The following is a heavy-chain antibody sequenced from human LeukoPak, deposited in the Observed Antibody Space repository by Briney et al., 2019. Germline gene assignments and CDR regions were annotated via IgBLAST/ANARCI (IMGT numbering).Heavy chain of an antibody. V-gene: IGHV1-2*02. CDR2: INPNSGGT. CDR1: GYTFTGNY. D-gene: IGHD3-16*01. CDR3: ARESHRLYDYVWGSYESKHY. Sequence: ASVKVSCKASGYTFTGNYMHWVRQAPGQGLEWMEWINPNSGGTNYAQKFQGRVTMTRDTAISTAYMELSRLRSDDTAVYYCARESHRLYDYVWGSYESKHYWGQGTLVTVSS. J-gene: IGHJ4*02.